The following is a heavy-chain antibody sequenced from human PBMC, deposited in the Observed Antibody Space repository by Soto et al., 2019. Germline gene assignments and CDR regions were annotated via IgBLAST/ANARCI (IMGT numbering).Heavy chain of an antibody. J-gene: IGHJ5*02. CDR3: AWGVEYSYSQTYNWFDP. V-gene: IGHV4-31*03. CDR1: GGSISSGGYY. D-gene: IGHD6-6*01. CDR2: IDYSGSN. Sequence: QVQLQESGPGLVKPSQTLSLTCTVSGGSISSGGYYWSWIRQHPGKGLKWIGYIDYSGSNYYNPTLKSRVTISVNTSRNQFSVKLCSVTAADTAVYSCAWGVEYSYSQTYNWFDPWGQGTTVTVSS.